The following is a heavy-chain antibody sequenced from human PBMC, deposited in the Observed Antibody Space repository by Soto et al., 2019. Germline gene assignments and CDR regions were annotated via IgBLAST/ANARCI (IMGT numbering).Heavy chain of an antibody. V-gene: IGHV1-3*04. CDR3: ARGSVSLEY. Sequence: QVHLVQTGAEVKKPGASLRVSCKASGYTFSNHAMVWVRQAPGQGLEWMGGINTGDGHTRYAETFQGRVTITRDTSATTVYMELRSLTSEDTAVYYCARGSVSLEYWGQGTLVTVSS. CDR2: INTGDGHT. CDR1: GYTFSNHA. D-gene: IGHD3-10*01. J-gene: IGHJ4*02.